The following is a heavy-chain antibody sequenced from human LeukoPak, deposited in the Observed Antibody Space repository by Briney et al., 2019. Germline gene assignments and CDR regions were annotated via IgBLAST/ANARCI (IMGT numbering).Heavy chain of an antibody. CDR1: GFTFSSYA. Sequence: GGSLRLSCAASGFTFSSYAMSWVRQAPGKGLEWVSVISGSGASTYYADSVKGRFIISRDNSKNTLYLQTNSLRAEDTAVYYCAKDIVIIPAASYAFDIWGQGTMVIVSS. CDR2: ISGSGAST. D-gene: IGHD2-2*01. V-gene: IGHV3-23*01. J-gene: IGHJ3*02. CDR3: AKDIVIIPAASYAFDI.